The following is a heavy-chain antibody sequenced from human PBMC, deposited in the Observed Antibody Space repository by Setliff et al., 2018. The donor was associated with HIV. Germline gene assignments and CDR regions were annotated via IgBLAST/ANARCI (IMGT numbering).Heavy chain of an antibody. D-gene: IGHD4-17*01. CDR2: IYFNLQT. J-gene: IGHJ5*02. Sequence: NPSETLSLTCAVSGVSISSSNWWSWVRQPPGKGLEWIGEIYFNLQTNYNPAFKSRVSMGLDNAKHQFSLRLTSVTAADTAIYYCTRDWRAYGLMGSWGQGMLVTVSS. CDR1: GVSISSSNW. V-gene: IGHV4-4*02. CDR3: TRDWRAYGLMGS.